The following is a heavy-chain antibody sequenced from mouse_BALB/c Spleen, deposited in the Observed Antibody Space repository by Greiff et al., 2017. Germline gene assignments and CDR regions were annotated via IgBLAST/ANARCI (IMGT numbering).Heavy chain of an antibody. CDR3: ARGVNDYDDGVDY. CDR2: IYPGDGDT. D-gene: IGHD2-4*01. V-gene: IGHV1-80*01. J-gene: IGHJ2*01. Sequence: VQLQQSGAELVRPGSSVKISCKASGYAFSSYWMNWVKQRPGQGLEWIGQIYPGDGDTNYNGKFKGKATLTADKSSSTAYMQLSSLTSEDSAVYFCARGVNDYDDGVDYWGQGTTLTVSS. CDR1: GYAFSSYW.